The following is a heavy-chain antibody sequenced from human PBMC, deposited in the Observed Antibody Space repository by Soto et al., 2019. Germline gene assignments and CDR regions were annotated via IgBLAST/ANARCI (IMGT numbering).Heavy chain of an antibody. CDR1: GGSISSYF. V-gene: IGHV4-4*07. J-gene: IGHJ4*02. CDR3: AREARGQFDY. CDR2: IYSSGST. Sequence: PLETLSLTCTVSGGSISSYFWSCIRQPAGKGPEWIGRIYSSGSTNYNPSLKSRVTMSVDTSKNQFSLKLSSVTAADTAVYYCAREARGQFDYWGQGTLVTVSS.